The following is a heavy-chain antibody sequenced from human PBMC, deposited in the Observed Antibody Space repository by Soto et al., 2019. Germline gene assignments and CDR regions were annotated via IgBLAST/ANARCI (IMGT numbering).Heavy chain of an antibody. V-gene: IGHV3-23*01. Sequence: EVQLLESGGGLVQPGGSLRLSCAASGFTFSNYVLSWVRQAPGKGLEWVSAISGTGGSTYYADSVKGRFTISRDNSKNTLYVEINSLRVEDTAVYYCAKEGNRFLGPDYWGQGALVTVYS. CDR2: ISGTGGST. CDR3: AKEGNRFLGPDY. CDR1: GFTFSNYV. J-gene: IGHJ4*02.